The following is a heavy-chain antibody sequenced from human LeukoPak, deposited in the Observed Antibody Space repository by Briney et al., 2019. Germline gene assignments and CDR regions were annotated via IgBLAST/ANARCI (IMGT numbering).Heavy chain of an antibody. CDR2: ISSSSSYT. CDR1: GFTFSDYY. Sequence: PGGSVRLSCAASGFTFSDYYMSWIRQAPGKGLEWVSYISSSSSYTNYADSVKGRFTISRDNAKNSLYLQMNSLRAEDTAVYYCARGGAGTKPFDYWGQGTLVTVSS. CDR3: ARGGAGTKPFDY. D-gene: IGHD6-19*01. V-gene: IGHV3-11*06. J-gene: IGHJ4*02.